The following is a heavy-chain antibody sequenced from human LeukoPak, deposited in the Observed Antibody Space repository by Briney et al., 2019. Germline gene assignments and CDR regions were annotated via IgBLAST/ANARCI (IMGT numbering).Heavy chain of an antibody. CDR3: ARVPKLYCTNGVCYDDAFDI. D-gene: IGHD2-8*01. CDR1: GGSISSYY. CDR2: IYTSGST. J-gene: IGHJ3*02. Sequence: SETLSLTCTVSGGSISSYYWSWMRQPAGKGLEWIGRIYTSGSTNYNPSLKSRVTMAVDTSKNQFSLKLSSVTAADTAVYYSARVPKLYCTNGVCYDDAFDIWGQGTMVTVFS. V-gene: IGHV4-4*07.